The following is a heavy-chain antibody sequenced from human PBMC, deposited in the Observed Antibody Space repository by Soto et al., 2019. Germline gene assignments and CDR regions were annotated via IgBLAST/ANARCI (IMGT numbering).Heavy chain of an antibody. CDR2: VYSSGGT. Sequence: SETLSLTCTVSGGSMTSYYWTWIRQPAGKGLEWIGRVYSSGGTHYNPSLKSRVTISLDTPKNQFSLRLLSVTDADTAVYFCARGQRFSDWFDPWGQGTLVTVSS. D-gene: IGHD3-3*01. CDR1: GGSMTSYY. J-gene: IGHJ5*02. V-gene: IGHV4-4*07. CDR3: ARGQRFSDWFDP.